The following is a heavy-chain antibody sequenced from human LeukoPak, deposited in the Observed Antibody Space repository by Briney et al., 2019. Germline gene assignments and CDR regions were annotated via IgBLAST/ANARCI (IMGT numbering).Heavy chain of an antibody. D-gene: IGHD3-10*01. V-gene: IGHV3-7*01. CDR1: GFTFSSFW. CDR2: IKRDGREI. CDR3: AKDFGALTD. J-gene: IGHJ4*02. Sequence: GGSLRLSCAASGFTFSSFWMSWVRQAPGKGLEWVANIKRDGREINYVDSVKGRFTISRDNAKNSLFLQMDSLRAEDTAIYYCAKDFGALTDWGQGTLVTVSS.